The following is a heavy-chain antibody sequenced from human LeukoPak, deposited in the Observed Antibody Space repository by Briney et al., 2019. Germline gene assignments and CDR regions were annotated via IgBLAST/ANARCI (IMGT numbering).Heavy chain of an antibody. CDR2: MWHDGSNK. CDR1: GFNLSVYG. J-gene: IGHJ4*02. CDR3: ARAKGDLIDY. Sequence: GGSLRLSCTASGFNLSVYGMHWVRQAPGKGLEWEAVMWHDGSNKHYADSVKGRCTMSRDKSKNTLYLEMNSLRGGDTAVYYCARAKGDLIDYWGQGTMVIVSS. V-gene: IGHV3-33*01. D-gene: IGHD2-21*02.